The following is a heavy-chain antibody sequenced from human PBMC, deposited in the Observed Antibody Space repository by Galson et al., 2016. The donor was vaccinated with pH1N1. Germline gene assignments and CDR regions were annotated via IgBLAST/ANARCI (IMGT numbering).Heavy chain of an antibody. D-gene: IGHD3-10*01. CDR1: GYTFTTYW. CDR2: IYPDDSDT. Sequence: QSGAEVKKPGESLKISCRASGYTFTTYWIGWVRQMPGKGLEWMGFIYPDDSDTRNYPSFQGQVTISADKSISTASLQWSSLKASDTAMYYCARGLWFGELSPPPSWGQGTLVTVSS. J-gene: IGHJ5*02. V-gene: IGHV5-51*01. CDR3: ARGLWFGELSPPPS.